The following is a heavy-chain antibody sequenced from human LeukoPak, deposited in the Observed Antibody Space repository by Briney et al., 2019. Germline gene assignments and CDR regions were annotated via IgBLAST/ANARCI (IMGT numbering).Heavy chain of an antibody. D-gene: IGHD4-17*01. Sequence: GASVTVSCMASGYTFTDYYMHWVRQAPGQGREWMGWINPNSGGTNYAQKFQGRVTMTRDTSISTAYMELSRLRSDDTAVYYCARVSTTVTTYDYWGQGTLVTVSS. J-gene: IGHJ4*02. CDR1: GYTFTDYY. CDR3: ARVSTTVTTYDY. V-gene: IGHV1-2*02. CDR2: INPNSGGT.